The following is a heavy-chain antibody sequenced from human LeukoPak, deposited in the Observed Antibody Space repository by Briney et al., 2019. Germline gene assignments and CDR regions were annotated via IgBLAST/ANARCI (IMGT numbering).Heavy chain of an antibody. CDR1: GFTFSLTW. J-gene: IGHJ4*02. Sequence: GGSLRLSCAASGFTFSLTWMTGVRQAPGKGLEWVAVIRPDGSEAAYVGSVIGRFTISRDNAKNSLFLQMISLRVEDTAVYYCTRDRAYKTFDYWGQGALVTVSS. D-gene: IGHD3-16*01. CDR3: TRDRAYKTFDY. V-gene: IGHV3-7*04. CDR2: IRPDGSEA.